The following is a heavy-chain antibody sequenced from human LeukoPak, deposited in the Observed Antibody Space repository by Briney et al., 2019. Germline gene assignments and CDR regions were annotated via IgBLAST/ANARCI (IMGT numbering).Heavy chain of an antibody. J-gene: IGHJ6*03. CDR1: GASISDYY. V-gene: IGHV4-59*01. D-gene: IGHD4-23*01. Sequence: SGTLSLTCTVSGASISDYYWSWIRQPPGRGLEWIGYISHSGSTNYNPSLKSRVTVSVDTSKNQFSLKLSSVTAADTAVYYCARDSDYGDNQYYYYYMDVWGKGTTVTVSS. CDR2: ISHSGST. CDR3: ARDSDYGDNQYYYYYMDV.